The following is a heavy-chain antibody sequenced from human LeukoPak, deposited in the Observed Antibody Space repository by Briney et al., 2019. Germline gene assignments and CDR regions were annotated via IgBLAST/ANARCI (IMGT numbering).Heavy chain of an antibody. CDR1: GYNFRNNW. Sequence: GESLKISCKGSGYNFRNNWIGWVRQMPGKGLAWMGHIYPEESDVRYSPGFQGQVTISVDKSINTAFLQWTSLKASDTAMYYCARLGVSSGWFSLYWGQGTLVTVSS. CDR3: ARLGVSSGWFSLY. CDR2: IYPEESDV. V-gene: IGHV5-51*01. J-gene: IGHJ4*02. D-gene: IGHD6-19*01.